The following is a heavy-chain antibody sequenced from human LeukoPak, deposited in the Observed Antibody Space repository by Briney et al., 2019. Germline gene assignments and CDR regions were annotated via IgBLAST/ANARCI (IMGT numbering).Heavy chain of an antibody. CDR1: EFSVGSNY. CDR2: ISGSGGST. Sequence: GGSLRLSCAASEFSVGSNYMTWVRQAPGKGLEWVSAISGSGGSTYYADSVKGRFTISRDNSKNTLYLQMNSLRAEDTAVYYCAKDYYIDYWGQGTLVTVSS. J-gene: IGHJ4*02. V-gene: IGHV3-23*01. CDR3: AKDYYIDY.